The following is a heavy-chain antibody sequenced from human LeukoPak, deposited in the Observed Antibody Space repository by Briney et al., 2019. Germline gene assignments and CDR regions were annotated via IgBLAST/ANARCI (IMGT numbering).Heavy chain of an antibody. CDR1: GASISSSSYY. V-gene: IGHV4-39*01. D-gene: IGHD6-13*01. CDR3: ARHVVHSSWYSPFDY. CDR2: IYYSGST. Sequence: TSETLSLTCTVSGASISSSSYYWGWIRQPPGKGLEWIGSIYYSGSTYYNPSLKSRVTISVDTSKNQFSLKLSSVTAADTAVYYCARHVVHSSWYSPFDYWGQGTLVTVCS. J-gene: IGHJ4*02.